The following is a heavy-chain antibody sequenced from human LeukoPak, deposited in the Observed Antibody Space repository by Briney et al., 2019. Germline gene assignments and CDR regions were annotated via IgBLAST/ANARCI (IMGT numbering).Heavy chain of an antibody. CDR3: ARVDGPGACDY. V-gene: IGHV4-59*01. CDR2: IYYSGST. D-gene: IGHD3-10*01. CDR1: GGSISSYY. J-gene: IGHJ4*02. Sequence: PSETLSLTCTVFGGSISSYYWSWIRQPPGKGLEWIGYIYYSGSTNYNPSLKSRVTISVDTSKNQFSLKLSSVTAADTAVYYCARVDGPGACDYWGQGTLVTVSS.